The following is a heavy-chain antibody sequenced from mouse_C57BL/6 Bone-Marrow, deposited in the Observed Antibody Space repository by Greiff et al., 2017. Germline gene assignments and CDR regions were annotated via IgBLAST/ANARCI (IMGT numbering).Heavy chain of an antibody. V-gene: IGHV1-81*01. CDR1: GYTFTSYG. CDR3: AGWRLRRSWYFDV. CDR2: IYPRSGNT. D-gene: IGHD2-4*01. Sequence: QVQLQQSGAELARPGASVKLSCKASGYTFTSYGISWVKQRTGQGLEWIGEIYPRSGNTYYNEKFKGKATLTADKSSSTAYMELRSLTSEDSAVYWGAGWRLRRSWYFDVWGTGTTVTVSS. J-gene: IGHJ1*03.